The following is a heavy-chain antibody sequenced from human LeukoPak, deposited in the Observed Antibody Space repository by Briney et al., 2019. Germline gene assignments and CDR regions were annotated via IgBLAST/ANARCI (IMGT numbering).Heavy chain of an antibody. CDR3: ARGRIAAAYYMDV. CDR2: IYTSGNN. Sequence: SETLSLTCTVSGGSISSYYWSWIRQPAGKGLEWIGRIYTSGNNNYNPYPKSRVTISLDKSKNQFSLKLSSVTAAGTAVYYCARGRIAAAYYMDVWGKGTTVTVSS. J-gene: IGHJ6*03. V-gene: IGHV4-4*07. CDR1: GGSISSYY. D-gene: IGHD6-13*01.